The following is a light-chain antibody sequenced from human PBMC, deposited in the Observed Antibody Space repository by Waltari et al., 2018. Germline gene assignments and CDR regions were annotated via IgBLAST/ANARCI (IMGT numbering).Light chain of an antibody. Sequence: EIVMTQPPAPLSVSRGERATLSRRASQSVRSKLVRYQQKPGQAPRLLIYAASSRDTGIPARFRGSGSGTEVTLTISSLQSEDSAVYYCHQYNDWPWTVGQGTRVEIK. CDR1: QSVRSK. V-gene: IGKV3-15*01. J-gene: IGKJ1*01. CDR3: HQYNDWPWT. CDR2: AAS.